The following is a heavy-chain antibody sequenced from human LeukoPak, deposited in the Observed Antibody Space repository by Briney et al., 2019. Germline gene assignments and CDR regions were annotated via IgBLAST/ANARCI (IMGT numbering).Heavy chain of an antibody. CDR1: GFTVSSNY. CDR2: IYSGGST. J-gene: IGHJ4*02. V-gene: IGHV3-53*05. D-gene: IGHD3-10*01. CDR3: ARDSLGDPTYYFDY. Sequence: GGSLRLSCAASGFTVSSNYMSWVRQAPGKGLEWVSVIYSGGSTYYADSVKGRFTISRDNSKNTLYLQMSSLRAEDTAVYYCARDSLGDPTYYFDYWGQGTLVTVSS.